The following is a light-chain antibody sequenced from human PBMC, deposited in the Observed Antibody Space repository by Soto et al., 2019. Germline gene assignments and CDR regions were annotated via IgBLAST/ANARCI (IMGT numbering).Light chain of an antibody. J-gene: IGKJ5*01. CDR2: EAS. Sequence: DIQLTQSPSLLSASVGDRVTITCRASHDISTYLAWYQQKPGKAPKLMIYEASTLQSGVPSRFSGSGSGTDFTLTISGLLPEDFATYHCQQLNTLPFTFGQGTRLEIK. CDR3: QQLNTLPFT. V-gene: IGKV1-9*01. CDR1: HDISTY.